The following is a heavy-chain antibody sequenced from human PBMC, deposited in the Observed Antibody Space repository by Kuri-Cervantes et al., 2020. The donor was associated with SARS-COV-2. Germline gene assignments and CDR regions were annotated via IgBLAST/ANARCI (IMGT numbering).Heavy chain of an antibody. CDR2: ISSSSSTI. V-gene: IGHV3-48*01. CDR3: ARDHNDFWSGYYPLDY. J-gene: IGHJ4*02. Sequence: GGSLRLSCAASGFTFSSYSMNWVRQAPGKGLEWVSYISSSSSTIYCADSVKGRFTISRDNAKNSLYLQMNSLRAEDTAVYYCARDHNDFWSGYYPLDYWGQGTLVTVSS. CDR1: GFTFSSYS. D-gene: IGHD3-3*01.